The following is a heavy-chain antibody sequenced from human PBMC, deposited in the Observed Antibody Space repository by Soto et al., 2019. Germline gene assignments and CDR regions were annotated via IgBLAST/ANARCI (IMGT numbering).Heavy chain of an antibody. Sequence: QVQLVQSGAEVKKPGASVKVSCKASGYTFTSYDIDWVRQATGQGLEWMGWTNPNSGNTGYAQKFQGRVTMTSNTAISTAYMALCSLRSADTAVYYCARDKGRGKLDYWGQGTLVTVSS. V-gene: IGHV1-8*01. CDR2: TNPNSGNT. J-gene: IGHJ4*02. D-gene: IGHD3-16*01. CDR1: GYTFTSYD. CDR3: ARDKGRGKLDY.